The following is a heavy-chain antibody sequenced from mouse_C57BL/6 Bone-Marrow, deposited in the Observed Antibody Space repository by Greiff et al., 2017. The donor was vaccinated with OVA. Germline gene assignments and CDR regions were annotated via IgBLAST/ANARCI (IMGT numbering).Heavy chain of an antibody. CDR2: ISYDGSN. D-gene: IGHD1-1*01. V-gene: IGHV3-6*01. CDR1: GYSITSGYY. CDR3: AKYGSI. J-gene: IGHJ3*01. Sequence: VQLKESGPGLVKPSQSLSLTCSVTGYSITSGYYWNWIRQFPGNKLEWMGYISYDGSNNYNPSLKNRISITRDTSKNQFFLKLNSVTTEDTATYYCAKYGSIWGQGTLVTVSA.